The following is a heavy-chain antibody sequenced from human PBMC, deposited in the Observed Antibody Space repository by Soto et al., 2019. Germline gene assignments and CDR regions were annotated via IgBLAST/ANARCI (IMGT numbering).Heavy chain of an antibody. V-gene: IGHV4-38-2*02. CDR2: IYHSGST. Sequence: SETLSLTCTVSGYSISSGYYWGWIRQPPGKGLEWIGSIYHSGSTYYNPSLKSRVTISVDTSKNQFSLKLSSVTAADTAVYYCASVEMNAFDIWGQGTMVTVSS. CDR3: ASVEMNAFDI. CDR1: GYSISSGYY. J-gene: IGHJ3*02.